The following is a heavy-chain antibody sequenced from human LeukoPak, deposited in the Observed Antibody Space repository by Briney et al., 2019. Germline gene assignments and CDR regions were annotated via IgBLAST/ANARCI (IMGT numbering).Heavy chain of an antibody. V-gene: IGHV1-2*02. Sequence: EASVKVSCKASGYTFTGYYTHWVRQAPGQGLEWMGWINPNSGGTNYAQKFQGRVTMTRDTSISTAYMELSRLRSDDTAVYYCARGTGEGIYYYYYMDVWGKGTTVTVSS. CDR1: GYTFTGYY. CDR2: INPNSGGT. J-gene: IGHJ6*03. D-gene: IGHD1-26*01. CDR3: ARGTGEGIYYYYYMDV.